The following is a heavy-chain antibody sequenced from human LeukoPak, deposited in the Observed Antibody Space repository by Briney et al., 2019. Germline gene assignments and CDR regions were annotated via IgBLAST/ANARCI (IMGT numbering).Heavy chain of an antibody. CDR3: AREDTAMANYYYYGMDV. Sequence: ASVKVSCKASGYTFTSYGISWVRQAPEQGLEWMGWISAYNGNTNYAQNLQGRVTMTTDTSTSTAYMELRSLRSDDTAVYYCAREDTAMANYYYYGMDVWGQGTTVTVSS. D-gene: IGHD5-18*01. J-gene: IGHJ6*02. CDR1: GYTFTSYG. V-gene: IGHV1-18*01. CDR2: ISAYNGNT.